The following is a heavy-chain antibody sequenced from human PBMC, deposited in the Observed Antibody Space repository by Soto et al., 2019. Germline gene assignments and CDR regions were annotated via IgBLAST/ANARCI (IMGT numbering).Heavy chain of an antibody. J-gene: IGHJ4*02. CDR3: ARASTTVTTLDY. D-gene: IGHD4-17*01. CDR1: GGSISSYY. CDR2: IYHSGST. V-gene: IGHV4-59*12. Sequence: PSETLSLTCTVSGGSISSYYWSWIRQPPGKGLEWIGYIYHSGSTYYNPSLKSRVTISVDRSKNQFSLKLSSVTAADTAVYYCARASTTVTTLDYWGQGTLVTVS.